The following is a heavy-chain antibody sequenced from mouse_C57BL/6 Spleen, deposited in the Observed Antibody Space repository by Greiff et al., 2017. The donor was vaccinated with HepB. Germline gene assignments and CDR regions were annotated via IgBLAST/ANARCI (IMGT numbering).Heavy chain of an antibody. CDR3: TRVTTVVAYYYAMDY. CDR1: GFTFSSYA. D-gene: IGHD1-1*01. Sequence: EVKLMESGEGLVKPGGSLKLSCAASGFTFSSYAMSWVRQTPEKRLEWVAYISSGGDYIYYADTVKGRFTISRDNARNTLYLQMSSLKSEDTAMYYCTRVTTVVAYYYAMDYWGQGTSVTVSS. J-gene: IGHJ4*01. V-gene: IGHV5-9-1*02. CDR2: ISSGGDYI.